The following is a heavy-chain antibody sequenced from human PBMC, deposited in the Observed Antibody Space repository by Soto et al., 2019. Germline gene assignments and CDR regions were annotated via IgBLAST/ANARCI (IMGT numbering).Heavy chain of an antibody. J-gene: IGHJ4*02. CDR1: GFTFSSYG. Sequence: QVQLVESGGGVVQPGRSLRLSCAASGFTFSSYGMHWVRQAPGKGLEWVAVIWYDGSNKYYADSVKGRFTISRDNSKNTLYMQMNSLRAEDTAVYYCARGGGVIVRPSPFCFWGQGTLVAAS. V-gene: IGHV3-33*01. CDR3: ARGGGVIVRPSPFCF. CDR2: IWYDGSNK. D-gene: IGHD3-16*02.